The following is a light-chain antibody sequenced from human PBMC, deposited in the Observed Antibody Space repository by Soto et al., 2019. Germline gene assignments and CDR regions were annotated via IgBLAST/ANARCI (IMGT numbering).Light chain of an antibody. V-gene: IGKV1-39*01. J-gene: IGKJ1*01. CDR1: QTISTY. CDR3: QQSYSTPRT. Sequence: DIQMTQSPSPLSASVGDRVPILCRASQTISTYYKCYQQKPAKAPKLLIYDAASLQSGVPSRFSGSGSGTDFTLTISSLQPEDFATYYCQQSYSTPRTFGQGTKVDIK. CDR2: DAA.